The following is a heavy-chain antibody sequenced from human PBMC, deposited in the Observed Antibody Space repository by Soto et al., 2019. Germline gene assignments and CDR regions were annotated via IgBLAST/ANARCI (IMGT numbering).Heavy chain of an antibody. J-gene: IGHJ4*02. V-gene: IGHV4-4*07. CDR1: GDSISSYY. D-gene: IGHD6-19*01. CDR2: TYTNLDT. CDR3: AREYTVTVDGPPPLYFVY. Sequence: TSVTLSLTCSVYGDSISSYYWSWIRQSAGKGPQWNMPTYTNLDTIYTLSPKSIVTMSLITSKNQLSLKQTSVTAADSAVYYCAREYTVTVDGPPPLYFVYRDPETPVTVS.